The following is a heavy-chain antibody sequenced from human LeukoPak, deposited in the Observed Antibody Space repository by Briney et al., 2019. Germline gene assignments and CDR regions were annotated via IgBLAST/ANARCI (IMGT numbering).Heavy chain of an antibody. D-gene: IGHD6-13*01. CDR1: GYTFTSYY. CDR2: INPSGGST. V-gene: IGHV1-46*01. CDR3: ARSGWGSSRYDS. J-gene: IGHJ4*02. Sequence: GASVKVYCKASGYTFTSYYMHWVRQAPGQGLEWMGVINPSGGSTIYAQKFQGRVTLTRDMSTRTVDMELSSLRYEDTAVYYCARSGWGSSRYDSWGQGTLVTVSS.